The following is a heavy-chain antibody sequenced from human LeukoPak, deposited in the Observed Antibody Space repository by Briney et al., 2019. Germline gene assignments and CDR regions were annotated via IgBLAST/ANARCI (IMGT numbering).Heavy chain of an antibody. Sequence: GGSLRLSCAASGFMFTSYXXXXXXXXXXXXLXXVSSISAXSTYIFYGDSVKGRXXLSRDXXRSSLYLQMNGLRAEDTAVYYCARIAISSLGAYYMDVWGKGTTVTVSS. V-gene: IGHV3-21*01. J-gene: IGHJ6*03. CDR3: ARIAISSLGAYYMDV. CDR1: GFMFTSYX. CDR2: ISAXSTYI. D-gene: IGHD5-24*01.